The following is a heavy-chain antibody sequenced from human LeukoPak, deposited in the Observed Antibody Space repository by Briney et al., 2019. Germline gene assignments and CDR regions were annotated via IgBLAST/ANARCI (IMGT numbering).Heavy chain of an antibody. Sequence: QPGGSLRLSCAASGFTFSSYSMNWVRQAPGQGLEWVSGISGSGVGTYYADSVKGRFTVSRDNSKNTLYLQMNSLRAEDTAVYYCAKVGDGSGSSMWGQGTLVTVSS. CDR2: ISGSGVGT. D-gene: IGHD3-10*01. V-gene: IGHV3-23*01. CDR3: AKVGDGSGSSM. J-gene: IGHJ4*02. CDR1: GFTFSSYS.